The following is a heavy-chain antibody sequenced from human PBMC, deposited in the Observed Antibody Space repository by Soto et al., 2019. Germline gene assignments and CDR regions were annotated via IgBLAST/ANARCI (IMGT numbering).Heavy chain of an antibody. CDR1: GGSFDNYY. Sequence: QVQLQESGPGLVKPSETLSLACTVSGGSFDNYYWSWIRQPPGGGLEWIGYIFYRGSSNYNPSLKSRLTISKDTSKHQLALKLIAVTAAASAVYYCVTGLFVTANNFYSGVDVWGHGTAVTVS. CDR3: VTGLFVTANNFYSGVDV. CDR2: IFYRGSS. J-gene: IGHJ6*02. V-gene: IGHV4-59*01. D-gene: IGHD2-21*02.